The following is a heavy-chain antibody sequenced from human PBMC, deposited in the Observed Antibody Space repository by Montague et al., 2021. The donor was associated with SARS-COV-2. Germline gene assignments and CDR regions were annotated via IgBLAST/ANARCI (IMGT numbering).Heavy chain of an antibody. V-gene: IGHV4-39*01. J-gene: IGHJ3*02. CDR3: ARLESTRGVIIRGACHI. CDR1: GDSINNSRYY. Sequence: SETLSLTCSVSGDSINNSRYYWGWIRQPPGKGLEWLGTIYYSGSAYSXXXLQSRVTISVYTSKDQFSLKLNSVTATDTAVYYCARLESTRGVIIRGACHIWGRGTKVTVSS. CDR2: IYYSGSA. D-gene: IGHD3-10*01.